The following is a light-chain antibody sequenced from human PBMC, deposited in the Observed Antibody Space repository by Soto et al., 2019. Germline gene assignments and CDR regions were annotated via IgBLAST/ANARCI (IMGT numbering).Light chain of an antibody. J-gene: IGLJ1*01. CDR1: SSDVGGYNY. CDR3: SSYTSGSPYV. CDR2: DVS. V-gene: IGLV2-14*01. Sequence: QSALTQPASVSGSPGQSITISCTGTSSDVGGYNYVSWYQQHPGKAPKLMIYDVSNRPSGVSNRFSGSKSGNTASLTISALQAEDEADYYCSSYTSGSPYVFGTGTKLTVL.